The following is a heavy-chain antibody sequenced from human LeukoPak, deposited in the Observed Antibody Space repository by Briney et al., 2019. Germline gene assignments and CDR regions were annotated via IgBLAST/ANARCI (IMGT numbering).Heavy chain of an antibody. V-gene: IGHV3-7*01. CDR2: IKQDGSEK. J-gene: IGHJ4*02. Sequence: GGSLRLSCAASGFTFSSYWMSWVRQAPGKGLEGVANIKQDGSEKYYVDSVKGRFTISRDNAKNSLYLQMNSLRAEDTAVYYCAREGMDSSGYYDQIHYFDYWGQGTLVTVSS. CDR1: GFTFSSYW. CDR3: AREGMDSSGYYDQIHYFDY. D-gene: IGHD3-22*01.